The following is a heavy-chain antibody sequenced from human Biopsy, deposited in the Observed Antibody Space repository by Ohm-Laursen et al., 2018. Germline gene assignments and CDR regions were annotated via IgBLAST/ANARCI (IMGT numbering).Heavy chain of an antibody. V-gene: IGHV1-24*01. D-gene: IGHD6-13*01. Sequence: ASVKASCKVSGYTLTELSMHWVRQAPGKGLKWMGGFAPENGKTVYAQNFQARVSMTEDTSTDTAYMELRSLRSDDTAVYFCARSLSAIRVYAFDIGGQGTMVTVSS. CDR2: FAPENGKT. J-gene: IGHJ3*02. CDR1: GYTLTELS. CDR3: ARSLSAIRVYAFDI.